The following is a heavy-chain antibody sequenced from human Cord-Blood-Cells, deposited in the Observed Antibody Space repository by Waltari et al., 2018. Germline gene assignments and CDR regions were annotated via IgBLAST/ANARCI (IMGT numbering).Heavy chain of an antibody. CDR3: ARVGYYYGSGSYPPFDY. D-gene: IGHD3-10*01. Sequence: QVQLQQSGPGLVKPSQTLSLTCAISGHSVSSNSAPWNWIRQSPSRALEWLGRTYYRSKWYNDYAVSVKSRITINPDTSKNQFSLQLNSVTPEDTAVYYCARVGYYYGSGSYPPFDYWGQGTLVTVSS. CDR2: TYYRSKWYN. V-gene: IGHV6-1*01. J-gene: IGHJ4*02. CDR1: GHSVSSNSAP.